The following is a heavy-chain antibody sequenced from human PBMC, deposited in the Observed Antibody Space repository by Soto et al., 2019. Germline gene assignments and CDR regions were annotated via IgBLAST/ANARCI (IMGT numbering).Heavy chain of an antibody. CDR3: AREPNYYCSGGSCSDAFDI. CDR1: GYTFTSYA. Sequence: ASVKVSCKASGYTFTSYAIHWVRQAPGQGLEWMGIINPSGGSTSYAQKFQGRVTMTRDTSTSTVYMELSSLRSEDTAVYYCAREPNYYCSGGSCSDAFDIWGQGTMVTVSS. J-gene: IGHJ3*02. V-gene: IGHV1-46*01. CDR2: INPSGGST. D-gene: IGHD2-15*01.